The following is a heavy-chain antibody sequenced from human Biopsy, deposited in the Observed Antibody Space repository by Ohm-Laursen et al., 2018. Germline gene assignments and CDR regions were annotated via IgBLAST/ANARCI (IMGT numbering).Heavy chain of an antibody. Sequence: TLSLTCIVSGGSINNFYWSWIRQPPGKGLEWIGIIYYSGNTKYNPSLKSRVTISVDTFRNQFSLKLSSVTAADTAVYYCARVRVWADSEGPFDPWGQGTMVTVSS. CDR2: IYYSGNT. V-gene: IGHV4-59*01. J-gene: IGHJ3*01. D-gene: IGHD1-26*01. CDR3: ARVRVWADSEGPFDP. CDR1: GGSINNFY.